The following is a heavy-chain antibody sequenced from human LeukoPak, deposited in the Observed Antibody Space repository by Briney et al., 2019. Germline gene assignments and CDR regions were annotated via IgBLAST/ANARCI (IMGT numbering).Heavy chain of an antibody. Sequence: GGSLRLSCLASGFTFRDYYMTWIRQAPGKGLEWISFISSRGTTTDYADSVKGRFTISRDNAKNSLYLQMNSLRAEDTAVYYCARGGLFKYYDFWSGSEMGWFDPWGQGTLVTVSS. CDR3: ARGGLFKYYDFWSGSEMGWFDP. V-gene: IGHV3-11*04. CDR2: ISSRGTTT. D-gene: IGHD3-3*01. CDR1: GFTFRDYY. J-gene: IGHJ5*02.